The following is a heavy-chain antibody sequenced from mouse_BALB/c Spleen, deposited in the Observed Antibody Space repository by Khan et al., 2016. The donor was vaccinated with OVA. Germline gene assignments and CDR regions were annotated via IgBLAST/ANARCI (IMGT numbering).Heavy chain of an antibody. J-gene: IGHJ4*01. CDR2: INTYTGEP. V-gene: IGHV9-3-1*01. D-gene: IGHD2-14*01. CDR3: ARVGYAGTMDY. Sequence: QIQLVQSGPELKKPGETVKISCKASGYTFTNYGMNWVIQNPGKGLKWMGWINTYTGEPTYVDDFKGRFAFPLETSATTAYLQINNLKDEDTATYFCARVGYAGTMDYWGQGTLVTVSS. CDR1: GYTFTNYG.